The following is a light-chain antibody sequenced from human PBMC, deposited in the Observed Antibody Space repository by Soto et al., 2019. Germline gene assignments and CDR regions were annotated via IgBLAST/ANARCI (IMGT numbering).Light chain of an antibody. CDR2: AAS. CDR3: QQSYSTPPL. V-gene: IGKV1-39*01. CDR1: QSISSY. J-gene: IGKJ1*01. Sequence: DIQMTQSPSSLSASVGDRVTITCRASQSISSYLNWYQQKPGKAPKLLIYAASSLQSGVPSRFSGSGSGTYFPLTISSLQPEDFATYYGQQSYSTPPLFGHGTKVEFK.